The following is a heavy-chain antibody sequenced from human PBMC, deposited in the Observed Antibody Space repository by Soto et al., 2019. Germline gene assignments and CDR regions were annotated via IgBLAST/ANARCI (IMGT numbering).Heavy chain of an antibody. Sequence: SETLSLTCAVSGGSISSGGYAWSWIRQPPGKGLEWVGYIYQSGSTYYNPSLKSRVTIAADRSKNQFSLNLASVTAADTAVYYCARSYSGGDAYFDYWGQGTVVTVSS. D-gene: IGHD2-21*02. CDR2: IYQSGST. CDR3: ARSYSGGDAYFDY. CDR1: GGSISSGGYA. J-gene: IGHJ4*02. V-gene: IGHV4-30-2*01.